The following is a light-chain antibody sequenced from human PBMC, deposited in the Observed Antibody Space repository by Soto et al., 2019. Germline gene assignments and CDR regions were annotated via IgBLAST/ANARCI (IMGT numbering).Light chain of an antibody. CDR1: QTITNN. CDR3: QQVKSYPRT. J-gene: IGKJ4*01. V-gene: IGKV1-9*01. Sequence: DIQMTQSPSSLSASVGDRVTITCRASQTITNNLAWYQQKPGKPPRLLIYQESTLQSGVPSRFSGSKSGTQFTLTIDSLQPEDFATYYCQQVKSYPRTFGGGTKVEIK. CDR2: QES.